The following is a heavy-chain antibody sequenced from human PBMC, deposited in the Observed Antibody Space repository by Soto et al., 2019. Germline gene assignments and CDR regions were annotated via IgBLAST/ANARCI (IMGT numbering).Heavy chain of an antibody. J-gene: IGHJ5*02. D-gene: IGHD3-10*01. V-gene: IGHV4-34*01. CDR1: GGSFSGYY. CDR3: ARTYYFRSGTYSAWFDP. CDR2: IKHSGGT. Sequence: PSETLSLTCDVYGGSFSGYYWSWIRQSPGKGLEWTGQIKHSGGTNYNPLLKSRVTISVDTPRNQFSLKLSSVTAADTAVYFCARTYYFRSGTYSAWFDPLRQGTLVTVSS.